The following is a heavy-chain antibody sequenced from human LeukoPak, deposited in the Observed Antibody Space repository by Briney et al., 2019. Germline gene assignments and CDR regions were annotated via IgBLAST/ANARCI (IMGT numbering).Heavy chain of an antibody. V-gene: IGHV1-2*02. Sequence: ASVKVSCKASGYTFSGYFLHWVRQAPGQGLEWMGRINPNSGGTNYAQKFQGRVTLTRDTSISTAYMELSRLRSDDTAVYYCARGRHTTDYGGQEPLATVSS. CDR2: INPNSGGT. D-gene: IGHD1-26*01. CDR3: ARGRHTTDY. CDR1: GYTFSGYF. J-gene: IGHJ4*02.